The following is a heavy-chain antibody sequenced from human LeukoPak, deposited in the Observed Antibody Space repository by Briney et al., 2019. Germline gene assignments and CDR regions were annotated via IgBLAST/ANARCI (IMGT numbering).Heavy chain of an antibody. J-gene: IGHJ6*02. Sequence: KPGGSLRLSCAASGFTFSNAWMTWVRQAPGKGLEWVGHIKSKTDGGTTDYAAPVKGRFTISRDDSKNTLFLQMNSLKTEDTAVYYCTTDKADPYGSGSYYQPHGMDVWGQGTTVTVSS. CDR2: IKSKTDGGTT. V-gene: IGHV3-15*01. CDR3: TTDKADPYGSGSYYQPHGMDV. D-gene: IGHD3-10*01. CDR1: GFTFSNAW.